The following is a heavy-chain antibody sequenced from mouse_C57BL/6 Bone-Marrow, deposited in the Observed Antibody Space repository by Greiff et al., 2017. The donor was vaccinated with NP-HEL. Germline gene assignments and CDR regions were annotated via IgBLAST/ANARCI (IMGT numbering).Heavy chain of an antibody. D-gene: IGHD2-4*01. V-gene: IGHV1-53*01. J-gene: IGHJ4*01. CDR3: APALYYDYDPYAMDY. Sequence: VQLQQPGTELVKPGASVKLSCKASGYTFTSYWMHWVKQRPGQGLEWIGNINPSNGGTNYNEKFKSKATLTVDKSSSPAYMQLSSLTSEDSAVYYCAPALYYDYDPYAMDYWGQGTSVTVSS. CDR2: INPSNGGT. CDR1: GYTFTSYW.